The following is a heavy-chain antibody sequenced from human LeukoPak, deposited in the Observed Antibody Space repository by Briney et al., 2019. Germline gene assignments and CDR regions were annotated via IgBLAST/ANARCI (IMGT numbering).Heavy chain of an antibody. D-gene: IGHD3-16*02. Sequence: VKVSCKASGYTFSSYGISWVRQAPGQGLEWMGWISVHNGNPEYAQKFQGRVIMTTDTFTSTAYMELRSLRSDDTAVYYCARDQYDSVWGSHRPYFDYWGQGTLVTVSS. V-gene: IGHV1-18*01. CDR3: ARDQYDSVWGSHRPYFDY. CDR1: GYTFSSYG. J-gene: IGHJ4*02. CDR2: ISVHNGNP.